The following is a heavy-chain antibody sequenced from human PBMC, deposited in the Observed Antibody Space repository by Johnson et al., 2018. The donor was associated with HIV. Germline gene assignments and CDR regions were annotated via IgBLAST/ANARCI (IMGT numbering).Heavy chain of an antibody. CDR1: GFTFSSYA. CDR3: ARGGVVHDGFDI. CDR2: ISSSGSNK. Sequence: VQLVESGGGLIQPGGSLRLSCAASGFTFSSYAMSWVRQAPGKGLEWVSFISSSGSNKYYADSVKGRFTISRDNSKNTLYLQMNTLRAEDTAVYYCARGGVVHDGFDIRGLGTMVTVSS. J-gene: IGHJ3*02. V-gene: IGHV3-48*01. D-gene: IGHD2-8*01.